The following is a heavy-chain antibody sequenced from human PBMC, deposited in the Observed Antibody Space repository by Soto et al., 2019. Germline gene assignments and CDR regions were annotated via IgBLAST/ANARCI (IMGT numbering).Heavy chain of an antibody. J-gene: IGHJ5*02. D-gene: IGHD6-25*01. V-gene: IGHV4-59*01. CDR1: GVSISSYY. Sequence: PSETLCLTCTVSGVSISSYYWSWIRQPPGKGLEWIGYIYYSGSTNYNPSLKSRVTISVDTSKNQFSLKLSSVTAADTAVYYCARPHGGSSGWDNWFDPWGQGTLVTVSS. CDR2: IYYSGST. CDR3: ARPHGGSSGWDNWFDP.